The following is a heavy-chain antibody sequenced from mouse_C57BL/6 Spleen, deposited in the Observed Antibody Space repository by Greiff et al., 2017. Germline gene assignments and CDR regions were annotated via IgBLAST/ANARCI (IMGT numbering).Heavy chain of an antibody. CDR1: GFSLSTFGMG. CDR3: ARLTTVVATKAMDY. Sequence: QVTLKESGPGILQPSQTLSLTCSFSGFSLSTFGMGVGWIRQPSGKGLEWLAHIWWDDDKYYNPALKSRLTISKDTSKNQVFLKIANVDTADTATYYCARLTTVVATKAMDYWGQGTSVTVSS. J-gene: IGHJ4*01. V-gene: IGHV8-8*01. D-gene: IGHD1-1*01. CDR2: IWWDDDK.